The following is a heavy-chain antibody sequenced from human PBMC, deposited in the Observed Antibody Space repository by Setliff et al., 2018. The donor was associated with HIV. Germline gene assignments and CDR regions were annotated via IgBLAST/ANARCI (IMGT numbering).Heavy chain of an antibody. CDR1: GFTFSSYW. V-gene: IGHV3-7*03. CDR3: ARDWNGDGRSIDS. CDR2: IKQDGSEK. J-gene: IGHJ5*01. D-gene: IGHD1-1*01. Sequence: LRLSCAASGFTFSSYWMSWVRQAPGKGLEWVANIKQDGSEKYYVDSVKGRFTISRDNAKNSLYLQMNSLRAGDTAVYYCARDWNGDGRSIDSWGQGTLITVSS.